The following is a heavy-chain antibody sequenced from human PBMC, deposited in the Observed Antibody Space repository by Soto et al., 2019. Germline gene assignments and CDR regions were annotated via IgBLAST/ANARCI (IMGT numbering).Heavy chain of an antibody. J-gene: IGHJ4*02. CDR1: GGSISSSSYY. D-gene: IGHD6-19*01. CDR3: ARQDSSGWYGDYFDY. CDR2: IYYSGST. V-gene: IGHV4-39*01. Sequence: PSETLSLTCTVSGGSISSSSYYWGWIRQPPGKGLEWIGSIYYSGSTYYNPSLKSRVTISVDTSKNQFSLKLSSVTAADTAVYYCARQDSSGWYGDYFDYWGQGTLVTVSS.